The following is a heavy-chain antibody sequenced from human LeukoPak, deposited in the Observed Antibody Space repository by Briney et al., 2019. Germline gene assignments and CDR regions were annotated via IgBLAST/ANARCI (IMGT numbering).Heavy chain of an antibody. D-gene: IGHD3-22*01. CDR3: ARSYYYDSSGSLHFQH. Sequence: SVKVSCKASGGTFSSYAISWVRQAPGQGLEWMGGIIPIFGTANYAQKFQGRVTITTDESTSTAYMELSSLRSEYTAVYYCARSYYYDSSGSLHFQHWGQGTLVTVSS. CDR1: GGTFSSYA. J-gene: IGHJ1*01. CDR2: IIPIFGTA. V-gene: IGHV1-69*05.